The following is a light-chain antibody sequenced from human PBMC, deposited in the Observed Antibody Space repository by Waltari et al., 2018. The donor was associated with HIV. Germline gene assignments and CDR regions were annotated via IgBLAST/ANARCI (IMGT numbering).Light chain of an antibody. CDR3: AAWDDILSGWV. CDR2: RDN. J-gene: IGLJ3*02. V-gene: IGLV1-47*01. CDR1: SANIGNT. Sequence: QSVLTQPPSASGTPGQGVTISCSGSSANIGNTVYWYQQLPGTAPKVLIYRDNQRPSGVPDRFSGSRSGTSASLDVSGLRSEDEATYFCAAWDDILSGWVFGGGTKLTVL.